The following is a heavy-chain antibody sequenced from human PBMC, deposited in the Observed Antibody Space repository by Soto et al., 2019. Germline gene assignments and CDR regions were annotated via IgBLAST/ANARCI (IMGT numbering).Heavy chain of an antibody. D-gene: IGHD5-18*01. Sequence: GGSLRLSCAASGFTFSSYWMHWVRQAPGKGLEWVSTISTSGGSTYYADSVKGRFTISRDNSKNTLYLQMNSLRAEDTAVYYCAKDGLGAYSYGSYYFDYWGQGTLVTVSS. CDR1: GFTFSSYW. CDR2: ISTSGGST. J-gene: IGHJ4*01. V-gene: IGHV3-23*01. CDR3: AKDGLGAYSYGSYYFDY.